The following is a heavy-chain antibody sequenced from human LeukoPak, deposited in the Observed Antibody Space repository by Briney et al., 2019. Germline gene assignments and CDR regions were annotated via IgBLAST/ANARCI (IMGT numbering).Heavy chain of an antibody. Sequence: GSLRLSCAASGFTFSSYGMHWVRQAPGKGLEWVAVIWYDGSNKYYADSVKGRFTISRDNSKNTLYLQMNSLRAEDTAVYYCASVGYCSSTSCYNYYYMDVWGKGTTVTVSS. J-gene: IGHJ6*03. V-gene: IGHV3-33*01. CDR3: ASVGYCSSTSCYNYYYMDV. D-gene: IGHD2-2*02. CDR2: IWYDGSNK. CDR1: GFTFSSYG.